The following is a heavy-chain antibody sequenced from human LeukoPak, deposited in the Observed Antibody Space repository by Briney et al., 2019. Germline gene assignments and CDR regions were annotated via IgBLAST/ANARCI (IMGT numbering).Heavy chain of an antibody. CDR3: ATLSYRRFDY. J-gene: IGHJ4*02. Sequence: PGGSLRLSCAASGLTFSRFSMIWIRQAPGKGLEWVSTINEDGNEKWYADSVKGRFTISRDNARNSLYLQMNSLRAEDTAVYYCATLSYRRFDYWGQGALVTVSS. CDR2: INEDGNEK. D-gene: IGHD1-14*01. CDR1: GLTFSRFS. V-gene: IGHV3-7*01.